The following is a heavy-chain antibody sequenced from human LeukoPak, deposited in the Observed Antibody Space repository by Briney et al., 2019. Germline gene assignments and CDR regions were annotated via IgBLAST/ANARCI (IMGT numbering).Heavy chain of an antibody. CDR3: AGEGYFDTSGYFEY. D-gene: IGHD3-22*01. Sequence: SETLSLTCSVSGGFMTSYYWSWIRQTPVKGLEWIGYIYYSGSTNYNPSFRSRATISVDKSNNRFSLKLSAVTAADSAIYYCAGEGYFDTSGYFEYWGQGILVTVSP. J-gene: IGHJ4*02. CDR2: IYYSGST. V-gene: IGHV4-59*01. CDR1: GGFMTSYY.